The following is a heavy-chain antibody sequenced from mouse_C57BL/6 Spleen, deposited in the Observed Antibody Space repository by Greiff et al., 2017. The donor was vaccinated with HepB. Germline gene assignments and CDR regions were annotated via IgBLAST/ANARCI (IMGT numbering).Heavy chain of an antibody. V-gene: IGHV1-50*01. Sequence: QVQLQQPGAELVKPGASVKLSCKASGYTFTSYWMQWVKQRPGQGLEWIGEIDPSDSYTNYNQKFKGKATLTVDTSSSTAYMQLSSLTSEDSAVYYCARLLRYYAMDDGGQGTSVTVSS. CDR2: IDPSDSYT. CDR3: ARLLRYYAMDD. CDR1: GYTFTSYW. J-gene: IGHJ4*01. D-gene: IGHD1-1*01.